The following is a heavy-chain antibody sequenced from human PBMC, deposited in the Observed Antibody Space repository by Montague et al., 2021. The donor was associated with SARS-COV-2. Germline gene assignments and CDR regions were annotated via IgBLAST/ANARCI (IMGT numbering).Heavy chain of an antibody. CDR1: GFSLSTSGVG. Sequence: PALVKPTQTLTLTCTFSGFSLSTSGVGVGWIRQPPGKALEWLALIYCDDDKRYSPSLKSRLTITKDTSKNQVVLTMTNMDPVDTATYYCAHSRYYYYDSSGYRVYYFDYWGQGTLVTVSS. V-gene: IGHV2-5*02. J-gene: IGHJ4*02. CDR2: IYCDDDK. D-gene: IGHD3-22*01. CDR3: AHSRYYYYDSSGYRVYYFDY.